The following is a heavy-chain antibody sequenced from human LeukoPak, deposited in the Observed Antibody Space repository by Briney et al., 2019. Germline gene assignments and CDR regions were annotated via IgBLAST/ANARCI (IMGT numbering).Heavy chain of an antibody. D-gene: IGHD2-8*01. CDR3: ARGAYGPVIYFDY. J-gene: IGHJ4*02. CDR2: ISSSSGPI. V-gene: IGHV3-48*03. Sequence: PGGSLRLSCAASGFTFSSYEMNWVRQAPGKGLEWVSYISSSSGPIYYADSVKGRFTISRDNAKNSLYLQMNSLRAEDTAVYYCARGAYGPVIYFDYWGQGTLVTVSS. CDR1: GFTFSSYE.